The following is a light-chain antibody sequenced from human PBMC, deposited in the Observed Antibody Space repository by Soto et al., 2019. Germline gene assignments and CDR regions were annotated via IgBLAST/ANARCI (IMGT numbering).Light chain of an antibody. CDR3: QQSYSRVT. CDR1: QSISSY. CDR2: AAS. V-gene: IGKV1-39*01. J-gene: IGKJ1*01. Sequence: DIQMTQPPSSLSASVGDTVTITCRASQSISSYLSWYQQKPGKAPMLLIYAASRLQSGVPSRFSGSRSGTDFTLTINSLQPEDFATYYCQQSYSRVTFGQGTEVDIK.